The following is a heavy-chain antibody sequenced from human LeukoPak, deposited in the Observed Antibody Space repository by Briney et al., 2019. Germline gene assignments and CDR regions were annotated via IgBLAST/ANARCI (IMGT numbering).Heavy chain of an antibody. CDR3: ARGGYFDWLFPGGFDY. Sequence: PSETLSLTCTVSGGSISSSSYYWGWIRQPPGTGLEWLGSIYYSGSTYYNPSLKSRVTISVDTSKNQFSLKLSSVTAADTAVYYCARGGYFDWLFPGGFDYWGQGTLVTVSS. V-gene: IGHV4-39*01. CDR1: GGSISSSSYY. J-gene: IGHJ4*02. D-gene: IGHD3-9*01. CDR2: IYYSGST.